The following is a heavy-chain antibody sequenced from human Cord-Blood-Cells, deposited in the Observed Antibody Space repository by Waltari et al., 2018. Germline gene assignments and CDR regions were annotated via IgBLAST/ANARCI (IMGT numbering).Heavy chain of an antibody. CDR3: ARDNSSWFDY. V-gene: IGHV1-8*02. CDR2: MNPNSGNT. D-gene: IGHD6-13*01. Sequence: QVQLVQSGAEVKKPGASVKVSCKASGYTFPSYDTNWVRQATGQGLEGMGWMNPNSGNTGYAQEFQGRVNMTRNTSISTAYMELSSLRSEDTAVYYCARDNSSWFDYWGQGTLVTVSS. CDR1: GYTFPSYD. J-gene: IGHJ4*02.